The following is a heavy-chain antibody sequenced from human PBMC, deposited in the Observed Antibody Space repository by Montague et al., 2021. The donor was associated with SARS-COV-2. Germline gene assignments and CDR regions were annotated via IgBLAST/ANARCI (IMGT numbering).Heavy chain of an antibody. J-gene: IGHJ5*02. CDR2: IYSSGRT. V-gene: IGHV3-53*01. CDR3: ARDFGEARDH. D-gene: IGHD3-10*01. CDR1: GFTVSSNY. Sequence: SLRLSCAASGFTVSSNYMSWVRQAPGKGLEWVSLIYSSGRTSYADSVTGRFTMSSDNSKNTLYLHMNSLRAEDTAVYYCARDFGEARDHWGQGTLVTVSS.